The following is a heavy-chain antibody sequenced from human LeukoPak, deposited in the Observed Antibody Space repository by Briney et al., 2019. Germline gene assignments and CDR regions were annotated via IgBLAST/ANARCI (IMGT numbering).Heavy chain of an antibody. CDR2: IIPIFGTA. V-gene: IGHV1-69*06. CDR3: ARGHSSSWRWFDP. Sequence: SVKVSCKASGGTFSSYAISWVRQAPGQGLEWMGGIIPIFGTANYAQKFQGRVTITADKSTSTAYMELSSLRSEDTAVYYCARGHSSSWRWFDPWGQGTLVTVSS. D-gene: IGHD6-13*01. CDR1: GGTFSSYA. J-gene: IGHJ5*02.